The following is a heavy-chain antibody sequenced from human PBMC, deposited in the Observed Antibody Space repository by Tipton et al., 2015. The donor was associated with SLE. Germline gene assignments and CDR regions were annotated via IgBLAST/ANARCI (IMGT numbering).Heavy chain of an antibody. V-gene: IGHV1-18*04. CDR3: ARPTNPAVFGVVISYFDY. CDR1: GYTFTSYY. Sequence: QSGAEVKKPGASVKVSCKASGYTFTSYYMHWVRQAPGQGLEWMGWISAYNGNTNYAQKLQGRVTMTTDTSTSTAYMELRSLRSDDTAVYYCARPTNPAVFGVVISYFDYWGQGTLVTVSS. D-gene: IGHD3-3*01. J-gene: IGHJ4*02. CDR2: ISAYNGNT.